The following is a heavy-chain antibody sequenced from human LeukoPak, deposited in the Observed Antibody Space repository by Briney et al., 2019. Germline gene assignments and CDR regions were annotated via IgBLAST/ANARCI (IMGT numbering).Heavy chain of an antibody. CDR3: AREHYDYVWGSYRYKGYYFDY. J-gene: IGHJ4*02. Sequence: PGGSLRLSCAASGFTFNIYSMNWVRQAPGKGLEWVSRITSSSHYIYYADSVKGRFTISRDNAKNSLYLDMSSLRAEDTAVYYCAREHYDYVWGSYRYKGYYFDYWGQGTLVTVSS. CDR2: ITSSSHYI. CDR1: GFTFNIYS. V-gene: IGHV3-21*04. D-gene: IGHD3-16*02.